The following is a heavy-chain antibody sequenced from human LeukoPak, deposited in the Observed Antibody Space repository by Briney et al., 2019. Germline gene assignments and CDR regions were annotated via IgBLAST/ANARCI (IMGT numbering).Heavy chain of an antibody. D-gene: IGHD6-19*01. Sequence: SVKVSCKASGGTFSSYAINWVRQAPGQGLGWMGGIIPIFGATTYAQRFQDRVTIIADESTSTAYMELSSLRSEDTAMYYCARDTVAVAGTFDYWGQGTLVTVSS. CDR2: IIPIFGAT. J-gene: IGHJ4*02. CDR1: GGTFSSYA. CDR3: ARDTVAVAGTFDY. V-gene: IGHV1-69*13.